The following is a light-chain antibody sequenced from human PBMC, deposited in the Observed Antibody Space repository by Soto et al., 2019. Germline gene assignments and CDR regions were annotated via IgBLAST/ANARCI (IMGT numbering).Light chain of an antibody. J-gene: IGKJ5*01. CDR2: GAS. V-gene: IGKV3-20*01. CDR3: LQYGSSPFT. Sequence: EIVLTQSPGTLSLSPGERATLSCRASQSVSSSYLAWYQQKPGQAPRLLIYGASSRATGIPDRFSGSGSGADFTLTISRLEPEDFAVYYCLQYGSSPFTFGQGTRLENK. CDR1: QSVSSSY.